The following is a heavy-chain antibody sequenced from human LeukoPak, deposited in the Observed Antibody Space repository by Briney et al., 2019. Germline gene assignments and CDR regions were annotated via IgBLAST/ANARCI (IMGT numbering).Heavy chain of an antibody. CDR1: GGTFSSYA. V-gene: IGHV1-69*01. CDR3: ARGPITTRSHFDY. CDR2: IITIFATA. D-gene: IGHD3-22*01. J-gene: IGHJ4*02. Sequence: SVKVSCKASGGTFSSYAISWVRQAPGQGLEWMGGIITIFATANYAQKFQGRVTITADESTSTAYMELSSLRSEDTAVYYCARGPITTRSHFDYWGQGTLVTVSS.